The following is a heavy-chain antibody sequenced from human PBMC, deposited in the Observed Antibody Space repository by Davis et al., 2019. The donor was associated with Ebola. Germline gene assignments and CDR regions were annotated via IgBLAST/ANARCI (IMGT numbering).Heavy chain of an antibody. CDR3: ARDSFYTDNSGYAVAYNWFDP. Sequence: PSETLSLTCSVYGGSFSGYYWTWVRQSPGTGLEWLGYVHHTGITYYNPSLKSRLSISVDTSNNHFSLSLTSVTAADTAVYFCARDSFYTDNSGYAVAYNWFDPWGQGTQVTVSS. CDR2: VHHTGIT. V-gene: IGHV4-30-4*01. J-gene: IGHJ5*02. D-gene: IGHD3-22*01. CDR1: GGSFSGYY.